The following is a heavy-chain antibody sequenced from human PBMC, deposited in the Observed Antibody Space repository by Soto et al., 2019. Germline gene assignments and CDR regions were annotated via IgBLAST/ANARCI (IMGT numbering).Heavy chain of an antibody. D-gene: IGHD7-27*01. CDR1: GCTLTELS. V-gene: IGHV1-24*01. CDR2: FDPEDGET. Sequence: XSVKDSCKVSGCTLTELSMHWVRQAPGKGLEWMGGFDPEDGETIYAQKFQGRVTMTEDTSTDTAYMELSSLRSEDTAVYYCATPTGAYYYGMDVWGQGTTVTVSS. J-gene: IGHJ6*02. CDR3: ATPTGAYYYGMDV.